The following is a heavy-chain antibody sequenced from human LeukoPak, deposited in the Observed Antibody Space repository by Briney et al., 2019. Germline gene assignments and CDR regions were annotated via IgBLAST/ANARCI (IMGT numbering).Heavy chain of an antibody. CDR1: GFTFSTSS. Sequence: GGSLRLSCAAPGFTFSTSSVASVRQARGRGLGWVAVISYDGSKKYYADSVKGRFTIYRDNSKSTLYLQMNSLRAEDTAVYYCAKEYSDRPDYFVYWGQGTLVTVSS. J-gene: IGHJ4*02. CDR3: AKEYSDRPDYFVY. V-gene: IGHV3-30*18. CDR2: ISYDGSKK. D-gene: IGHD1-26*01.